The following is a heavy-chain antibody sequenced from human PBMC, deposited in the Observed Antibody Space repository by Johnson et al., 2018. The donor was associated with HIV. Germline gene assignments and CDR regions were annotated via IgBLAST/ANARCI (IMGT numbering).Heavy chain of an antibody. CDR3: CYGSGTYDGPAFDI. CDR2: ISYDGSNK. D-gene: IGHD3-10*01. CDR1: GFTFSSYG. J-gene: IGHJ3*02. Sequence: QVQLVESGGGVVRPGGSLRLSCAASGFTFSSYGMHWVRQAPGKGLEWVAVISYDGSNKYYADSMKGRFTITRDNSKNTLYLQMNSLIPEDTAVYYCCYGSGTYDGPAFDIWGQGTVVIVSS. V-gene: IGHV3-30*03.